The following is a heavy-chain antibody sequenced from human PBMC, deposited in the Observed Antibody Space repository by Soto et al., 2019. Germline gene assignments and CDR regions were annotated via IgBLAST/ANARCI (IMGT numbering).Heavy chain of an antibody. CDR1: GGSISSGGYY. V-gene: IGHV4-31*03. Sequence: QVQLQESGPGLVKPSQTLSLTCTVSGGSISSGGYYWSWIRQHPGKGLEWIGYIYYRGSTYYNPSLKSRVTISVDTSKNQFSLKLSSVNAADTAVYYCARGHDPIVNYYFDYWGQGTLVTVSS. J-gene: IGHJ4*02. D-gene: IGHD1-20*01. CDR3: ARGHDPIVNYYFDY. CDR2: IYYRGST.